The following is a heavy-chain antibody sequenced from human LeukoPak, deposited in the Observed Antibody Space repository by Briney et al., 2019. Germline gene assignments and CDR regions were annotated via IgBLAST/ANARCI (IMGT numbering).Heavy chain of an antibody. J-gene: IGHJ6*02. V-gene: IGHV3-33*01. D-gene: IGHD2-2*01. CDR3: ARSHHGYCSSTSCYFYYYYGMDV. Sequence: GGSLRLSCAASGFTFSSYGMHWVRQAPGKGLEWVAVIWYDGSNKYYADSVKGRFTISRDSSKNTLYLQMNSLRAEDTAVYYCARSHHGYCSSTSCYFYYYYGMDVWGQGTTVTVSS. CDR2: IWYDGSNK. CDR1: GFTFSSYG.